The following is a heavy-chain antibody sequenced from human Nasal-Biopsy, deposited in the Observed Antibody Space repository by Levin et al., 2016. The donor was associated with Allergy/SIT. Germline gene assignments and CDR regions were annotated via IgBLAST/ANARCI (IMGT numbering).Heavy chain of an antibody. V-gene: IGHV3-23*01. CDR3: VRLPSNWAAGPAEHGMDV. CDR1: GFAFSSFA. CDR2: LSGSDGTT. D-gene: IGHD6-13*01. J-gene: IGHJ6*02. Sequence: GESLKISCAASGFAFSSFAMSWVRQAPGKGLEWVSGLSGSDGTTYYADSVKGRFTISRDGSKNTLYLQMNSLRAEDTAVYYCVRLPSNWAAGPAEHGMDVWGPGTTVTVSS.